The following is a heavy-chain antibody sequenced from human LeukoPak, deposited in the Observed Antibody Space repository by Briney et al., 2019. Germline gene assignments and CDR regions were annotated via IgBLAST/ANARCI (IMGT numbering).Heavy chain of an antibody. V-gene: IGHV4-4*07. CDR2: IYTSGST. Sequence: SETLSLTCTVSGGSISSYYWSWIRQPAGKGLEWIGRIYTSGSTNYNPSPKSRVTMSVDTSKNQFSLKLSSVTAADTAVYYCARVVTYYDFWSGYFDYWGQGTLVTVSS. D-gene: IGHD3-3*01. J-gene: IGHJ4*02. CDR1: GGSISSYY. CDR3: ARVVTYYDFWSGYFDY.